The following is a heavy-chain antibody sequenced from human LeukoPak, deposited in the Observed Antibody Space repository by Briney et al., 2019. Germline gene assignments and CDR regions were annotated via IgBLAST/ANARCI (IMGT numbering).Heavy chain of an antibody. V-gene: IGHV3-7*01. CDR3: ARPYGDYYFDY. CDR2: IKEDGSEK. J-gene: IGHJ4*02. Sequence: GGSLRLSCAASGFTFSSYWMSWVRQAPGKGLEWVANIKEDGSEKSYVDSVKGRFTVSRDNAKNSLYLQMNSLRAEDSAIYYCARPYGDYYFDYWGQGTLVTVSS. CDR1: GFTFSSYW. D-gene: IGHD4-17*01.